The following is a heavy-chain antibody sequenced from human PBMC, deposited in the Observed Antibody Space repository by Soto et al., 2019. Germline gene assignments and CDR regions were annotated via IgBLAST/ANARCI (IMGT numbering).Heavy chain of an antibody. CDR3: TRAVVAVLFYMDV. Sequence: GGSLRLSCTASGFTFGDYAISWFRQAPGKGLEWVGFIRSKAYGGTTEYAASVKGRFTISRDDSKSIAYLQMNSLKTEDTAVYYCTRAVVAVLFYMDVWGKETSVTVSS. D-gene: IGHD2-15*01. CDR1: GFTFGDYA. J-gene: IGHJ6*03. V-gene: IGHV3-49*03. CDR2: IRSKAYGGTT.